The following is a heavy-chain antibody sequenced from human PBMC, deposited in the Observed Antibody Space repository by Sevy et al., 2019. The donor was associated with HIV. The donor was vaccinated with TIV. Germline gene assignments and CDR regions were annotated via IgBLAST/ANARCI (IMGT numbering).Heavy chain of an antibody. V-gene: IGHV1-18*04. CDR3: SRVRYSSGLYYFDY. J-gene: IGHJ4*02. CDR2: TSAYNGNT. CDR1: GYTITSYG. Sequence: ASVKVSCKASGYTITSYGISWVRQAPGQGVEWMGWTSAYNGNTNYAQKLQGRVTMTTDTSTSTAYMELRGLRSDDTAVYYCSRVRYSSGLYYFDYWGQGTLVTVSS. D-gene: IGHD6-19*01.